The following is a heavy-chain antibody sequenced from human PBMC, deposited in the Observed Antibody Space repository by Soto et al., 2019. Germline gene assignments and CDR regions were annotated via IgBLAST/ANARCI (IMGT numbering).Heavy chain of an antibody. CDR1: GFTFSSYG. CDR3: ARDLGDYALYYFDY. V-gene: IGHV3-33*01. CDR2: IWYDGSNK. J-gene: IGHJ4*02. D-gene: IGHD4-17*01. Sequence: QVQLVESGGGVVQPGRSLRLSCAASGFTFSSYGMHWVRQAPGKGLEWVAVIWYDGSNKYYADSVKGRFTISRDNSKNTLYLQMNSLRAQGTAVYYWARDLGDYALYYFDYWGQGTLVTVSS.